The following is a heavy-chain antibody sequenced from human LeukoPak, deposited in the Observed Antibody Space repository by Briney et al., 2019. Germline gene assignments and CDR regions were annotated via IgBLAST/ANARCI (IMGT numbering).Heavy chain of an antibody. CDR1: GGSISNSNNY. CDR2: IYYSGTT. Sequence: SETLSLTCDVSGGSISNSNNYWGWIRQPPGKGLEWIGSIYYSGTTYYNPSLESRVTVSVDTSKNQFSLKLTSVTAADTAVYYCARSIATYGPTHNWFGPWGQGISVTVSS. V-gene: IGHV4-39*01. D-gene: IGHD6-6*01. CDR3: ARSIATYGPTHNWFGP. J-gene: IGHJ5*02.